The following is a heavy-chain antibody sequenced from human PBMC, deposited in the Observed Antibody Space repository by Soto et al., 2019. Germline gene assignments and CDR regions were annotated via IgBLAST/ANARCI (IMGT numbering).Heavy chain of an antibody. CDR3: ARHGITGSYYYAFDI. CDR1: GGSTITSSCH. J-gene: IGHJ3*02. V-gene: IGHV4-39*01. CDR2: IKYSGTT. D-gene: IGHD1-26*01. Sequence: SETLSPTCTVSGGSTITSSCHWGWIRQPPGKGLEWIASIKYSGTTFYNPSLKSRVTSVDTSKNQFALKLSSVTAAETAVYYCARHGITGSYYYAFDIWGQGTMVT.